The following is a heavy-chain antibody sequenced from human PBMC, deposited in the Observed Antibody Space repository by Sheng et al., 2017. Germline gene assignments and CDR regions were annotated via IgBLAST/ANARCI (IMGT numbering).Heavy chain of an antibody. V-gene: IGHV1-69*04. CDR3: ARGYSSSSSPGLSAFDI. CDR2: IIPILGIA. D-gene: IGHD6-6*01. Sequence: QVQLVQSGAEVKKPGSSVKVSCKASGGTFSSYAISWVRQAPGQGLEWMGGIIPILGIANYAQKFQGRVTITADKSTSTAYMELSSLRSEDTAVYYCARGYSSSSSPGLSAFDIWGQGTMVTVSS. CDR1: GGTFSSYA. J-gene: IGHJ3*02.